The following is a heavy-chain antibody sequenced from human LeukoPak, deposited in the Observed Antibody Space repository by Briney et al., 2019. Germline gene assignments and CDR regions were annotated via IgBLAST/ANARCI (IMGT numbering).Heavy chain of an antibody. Sequence: GGSLRLSCAASGFTFSSYGMHWARQAPGKGLEWVAVISYDGSNKYYADSVKGRFTISRDNSKNTLYLQMNSLRAEDTAVYYCAKVRGGIVYYFDYWGQGTLVTVSS. D-gene: IGHD3-10*01. J-gene: IGHJ4*02. CDR1: GFTFSSYG. CDR2: ISYDGSNK. V-gene: IGHV3-30*18. CDR3: AKVRGGIVYYFDY.